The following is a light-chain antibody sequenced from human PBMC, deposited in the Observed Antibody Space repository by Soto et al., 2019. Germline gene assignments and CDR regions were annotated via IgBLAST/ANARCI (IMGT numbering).Light chain of an antibody. CDR1: RDISSY. CDR2: DAS. Sequence: DIHLTQSPSFLSASVGDTVTITCRVSRDISSYLAWYQQKPGIPPKLLIHDASTLQSGVPSRFRGSGSGTEFTLTISSLQPEDFATYSCQQLDSYPIGTFGGGTKVDIK. CDR3: QQLDSYPIGT. J-gene: IGKJ4*01. V-gene: IGKV1-9*01.